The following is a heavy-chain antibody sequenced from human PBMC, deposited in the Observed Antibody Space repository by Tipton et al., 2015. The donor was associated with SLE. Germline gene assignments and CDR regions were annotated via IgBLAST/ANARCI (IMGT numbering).Heavy chain of an antibody. D-gene: IGHD2-2*01. CDR1: GFTFSSYW. J-gene: IGHJ4*02. V-gene: IGHV3-7*03. CDR3: ARTEEGIIVVVPAAGPFDY. CDR2: IKQDGSEK. Sequence: SLRLSCAASGFTFSSYWMSWVRQAPGKGLEWVANIKQDGSEKYYVDSVKGRFTISRDNAKNSLYLQMNSLRAEDTAVYYCARTEEGIIVVVPAAGPFDYWGQGTLVTVSS.